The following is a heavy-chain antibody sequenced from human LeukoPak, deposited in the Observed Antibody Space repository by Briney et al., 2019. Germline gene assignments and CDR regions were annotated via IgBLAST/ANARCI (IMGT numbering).Heavy chain of an antibody. V-gene: IGHV4-34*01. D-gene: IGHD2-21*02. CDR3: ARGRREVVVTEPEIVDY. CDR1: GGSFSGYY. Sequence: SETLSLTSAVYGGSFSGYYWSWIRQPPGKGLEWIGEINHSGSTNYNPSLKSRVTISVDTSKNQFSLKLSSVTAADTAVYYCARGRREVVVTEPEIVDYWGQGTLVTVSS. J-gene: IGHJ4*02. CDR2: INHSGST.